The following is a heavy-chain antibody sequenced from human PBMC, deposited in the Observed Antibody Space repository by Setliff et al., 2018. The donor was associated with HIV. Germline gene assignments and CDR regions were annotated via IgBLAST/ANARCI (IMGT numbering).Heavy chain of an antibody. V-gene: IGHV4-39*01. Sequence: SETLSLTCTVSGGSISGSSYYWAWVRQPPGKGLEWIGSIYYSGSTSYNPSLKSRVTISVDTSKNQFSLKLRSVTAADTAVYYCARRRGYCSGGTCYSGGYWFDPWGQGTLVTVSS. CDR2: IYYSGST. J-gene: IGHJ5*02. CDR1: GGSISGSSYY. D-gene: IGHD2-15*01. CDR3: ARRRGYCSGGTCYSGGYWFDP.